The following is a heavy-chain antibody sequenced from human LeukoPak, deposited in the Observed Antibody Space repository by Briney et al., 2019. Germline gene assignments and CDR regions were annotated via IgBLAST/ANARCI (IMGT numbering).Heavy chain of an antibody. CDR3: ARILLWFGESIGAFDI. Sequence: SETLSLTCAVYGGSFSGYYWSWIRQPPGKGLEWIGEINHSGSTNYNPSLKSRVTISVDTSKNQFSLKLSSVTAADTAVYYCARILLWFGESIGAFDIWGQGTMVTVSS. CDR2: INHSGST. V-gene: IGHV4-34*01. CDR1: GGSFSGYY. J-gene: IGHJ3*02. D-gene: IGHD3-10*01.